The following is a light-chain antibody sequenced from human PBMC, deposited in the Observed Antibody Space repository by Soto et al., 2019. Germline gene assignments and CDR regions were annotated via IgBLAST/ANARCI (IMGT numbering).Light chain of an antibody. CDR2: AAS. V-gene: IGKV1-12*01. CDR3: QQANSFPLT. CDR1: QDISNW. J-gene: IGKJ4*01. Sequence: DLQMTQSPSSVSASVGDRVTITCRASQDISNWLAWYQQKPGMAPKLLIYAASSLQRGVPSRFTGRGSGTDFTLTISSLQPEDFATYYCQQANSFPLTFGGGTKVEI.